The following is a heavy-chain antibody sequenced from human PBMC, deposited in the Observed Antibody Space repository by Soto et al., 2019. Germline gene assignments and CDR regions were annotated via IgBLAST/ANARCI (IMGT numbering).Heavy chain of an antibody. CDR3: ARGEDYVWGSYNY. V-gene: IGHV1-8*01. D-gene: IGHD3-16*01. CDR1: GYTFTSYD. CDR2: MNPDSGNT. Sequence: ASVKVSCKASGYTFTSYDINWVRQATGQGLEWMGWMNPDSGNTGYAQKFQGRVTMTRNTSISTAYMELSSLRSEDTAVYYCARGEDYVWGSYNYWGQGTLVTVSS. J-gene: IGHJ4*02.